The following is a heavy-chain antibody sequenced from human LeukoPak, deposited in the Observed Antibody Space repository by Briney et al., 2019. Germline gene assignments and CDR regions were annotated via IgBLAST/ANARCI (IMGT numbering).Heavy chain of an antibody. J-gene: IGHJ4*02. Sequence: GGSLRLSCAASGFTFSSYSMNWVRQAPGKGLEWASSISSGSSYIYYADSVKGRFTISSDNAKNSLYLQMNSLRAEDTAVYYCARDSREYIAAAGTYNYWGQGTLVTVSS. CDR1: GFTFSSYS. CDR3: ARDSREYIAAAGTYNY. D-gene: IGHD6-13*01. CDR2: ISSGSSYI. V-gene: IGHV3-21*01.